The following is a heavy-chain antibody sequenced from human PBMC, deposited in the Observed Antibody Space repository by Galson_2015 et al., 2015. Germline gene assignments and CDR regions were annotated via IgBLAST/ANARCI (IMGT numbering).Heavy chain of an antibody. V-gene: IGHV3-7*01. CDR1: GFTFSTYW. D-gene: IGHD2-2*01. J-gene: IGHJ6*03. Sequence: LRLSCAASGFTFSTYWMTWVRQAPGKGQEWVGNIRDDAGEIYYVDSVKGRFSISRDNAKSVLFLQMNSLRVDDTAVYFCAALKSYCSRTSCYSLDYYMDVWGTGTTVTVSS. CDR2: IRDDAGEI. CDR3: AALKSYCSRTSCYSLDYYMDV.